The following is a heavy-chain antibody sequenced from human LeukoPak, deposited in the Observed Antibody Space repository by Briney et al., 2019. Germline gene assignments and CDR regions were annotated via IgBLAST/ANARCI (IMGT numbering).Heavy chain of an antibody. CDR3: AKDVGGYYFTYWSGCFDH. D-gene: IGHD3-10*01. CDR1: GFTFSSYA. J-gene: IGHJ4*02. Sequence: GGSLRLSCAGSGFTFSSYAMSWVRQAPGKGLERVSGISSGGGSTYYADSVKGRFTISRDNSKNTLDLEMNSLRAEDTAVYYCAKDVGGYYFTYWSGCFDHWGQGTLVTVSS. V-gene: IGHV3-23*01. CDR2: ISSGGGST.